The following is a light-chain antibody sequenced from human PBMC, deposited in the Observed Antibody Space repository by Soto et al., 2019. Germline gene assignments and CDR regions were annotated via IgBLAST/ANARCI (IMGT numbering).Light chain of an antibody. CDR2: EVT. Sequence: QSVLTQPASVSGSPGQSSTSACTGTSCDIGSYNRVSWYQQHPGKAPKLIIYEVTDRPSGVSNRFSGSKSGNTASLTISGLQAEDEAEYYCSSYTNINTRACVFGTGTKVTVL. CDR3: SSYTNINTRACV. V-gene: IGLV2-14*01. CDR1: SCDIGSYNR. J-gene: IGLJ1*01.